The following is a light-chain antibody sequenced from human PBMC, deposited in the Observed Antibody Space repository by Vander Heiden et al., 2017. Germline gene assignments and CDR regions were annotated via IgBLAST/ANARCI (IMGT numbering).Light chain of an antibody. CDR1: KSIRIY. CDR2: AAS. Sequence: EIVLTPSPATLSLSPGDSATLSGSENKSIRIYLDWYQHKHGQPPMLYIYAASKRATGIPARVSGSGSGTDFTLTIRRLEAEDFDVYYCQDSSTWPTFGGGSKVEIK. V-gene: IGKV3-11*01. J-gene: IGKJ4*01. CDR3: QDSSTWPT.